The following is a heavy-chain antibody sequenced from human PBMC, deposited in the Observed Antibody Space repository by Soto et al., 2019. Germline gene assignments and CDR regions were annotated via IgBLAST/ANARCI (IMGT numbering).Heavy chain of an antibody. V-gene: IGHV1-3*01. CDR3: ARGPQKSPYFDY. CDR2: INAGNGNT. Sequence: ASVKVSCKASGYTFTSYAMHWVRQAPGQRLEWMGWINAGNGNTKYSQKFQGRVTITRDTSASTAYMELSSLRSEDTAVYYCARGPQKSPYFDYWGQGTLVTVSS. J-gene: IGHJ4*02. CDR1: GYTFTSYA.